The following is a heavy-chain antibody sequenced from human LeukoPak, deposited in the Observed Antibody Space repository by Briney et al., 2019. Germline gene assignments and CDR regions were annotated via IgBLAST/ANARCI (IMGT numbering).Heavy chain of an antibody. CDR3: ARRLGVGSSDY. CDR2: IYYSGST. Sequence: PSETLSLTCTVSGGSISSYYWSWIRQPPGKGLEWIGYIYYSGSTNYNPSLKSRVAISVDTSKNQFSLKLSSVTAADTAVYYCARRLGVGSSDYWGQGTLVTVSS. D-gene: IGHD1-26*01. CDR1: GGSISSYY. J-gene: IGHJ4*02. V-gene: IGHV4-59*08.